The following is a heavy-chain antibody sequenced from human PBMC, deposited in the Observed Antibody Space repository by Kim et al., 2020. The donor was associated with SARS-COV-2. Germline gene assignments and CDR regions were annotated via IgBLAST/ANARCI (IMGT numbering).Heavy chain of an antibody. CDR3: ARDSLLWFGELLY. J-gene: IGHJ4*02. Sequence: ASVKVSCKASGYTFTSYAMHWVRQAPGQRLEWMGWINAGNGNTKYSQKFQGRVTITRDTSASTAYMELSSLRSEDTAVYYCARDSLLWFGELLYWGQGTLVTVSS. CDR2: INAGNGNT. D-gene: IGHD3-10*01. V-gene: IGHV1-3*01. CDR1: GYTFTSYA.